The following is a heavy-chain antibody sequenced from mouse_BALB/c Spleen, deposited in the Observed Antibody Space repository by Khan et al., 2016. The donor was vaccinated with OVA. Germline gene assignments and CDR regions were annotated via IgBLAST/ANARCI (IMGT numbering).Heavy chain of an antibody. Sequence: VQLKESGPGLVAPSQSLSITCTVSGFSLSRYNIHWVRQPPGKGLEWLGMIWAGGGTDYNSTLKSRLNISKDNSKSQVFLKMNSLKTDDTAMYYCARAYYRYDGYYAMDFWGQGTSVTVSS. CDR2: IWAGGGT. J-gene: IGHJ4*01. D-gene: IGHD2-14*01. CDR1: GFSLSRYN. CDR3: ARAYYRYDGYYAMDF. V-gene: IGHV2-6-4*01.